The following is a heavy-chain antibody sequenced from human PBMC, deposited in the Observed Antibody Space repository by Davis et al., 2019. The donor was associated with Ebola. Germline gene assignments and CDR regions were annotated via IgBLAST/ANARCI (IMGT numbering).Heavy chain of an antibody. CDR2: IYYSGST. CDR1: GGSISSSSYY. CDR3: ATASGDWWLPVYFDY. D-gene: IGHD5-12*01. V-gene: IGHV4-31*03. J-gene: IGHJ4*02. Sequence: SETLSLTCTVSGGSISSSSYYWGWIRQHPGKGLEWIGYIYYSGSTYYNPSLKSRVTISVDTSKNQFSLKLSSVTAADTAVYYCATASGDWWLPVYFDYWGQGTLVTVSS.